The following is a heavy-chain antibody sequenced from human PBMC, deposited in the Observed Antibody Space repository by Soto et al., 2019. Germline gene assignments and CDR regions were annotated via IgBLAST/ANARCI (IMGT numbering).Heavy chain of an antibody. D-gene: IGHD2-2*02. J-gene: IGHJ6*02. CDR2: IKQDGSEK. Sequence: PGGSLRLSCAASGFTFSSYWMSWVRQAPGKGLEWVANIKQDGSEKYYVDSVKGRFTISRDNAKNSLYLQMNSLRAEDTAVYYCARVSPDCSSTSCYTSKSYYYGMDVWGQGTTVTVSS. CDR1: GFTFSSYW. CDR3: ARVSPDCSSTSCYTSKSYYYGMDV. V-gene: IGHV3-7*03.